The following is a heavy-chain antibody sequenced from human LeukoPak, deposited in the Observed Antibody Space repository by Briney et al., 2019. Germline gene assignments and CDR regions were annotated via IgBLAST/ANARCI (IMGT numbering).Heavy chain of an antibody. CDR1: GGSISSYY. J-gene: IGHJ6*02. D-gene: IGHD3-10*01. CDR2: IYTSGST. CDR3: AAGSGSPYYYYYGMDV. Sequence: PSETLSLTCTVSGGSISSYYWSWIRQPAGKGLEWIGRIYTSGSTNYNPSLKSRVTMSVDTSKNQFSLKLSSVTAADPAVYYCAAGSGSPYYYYYGMDVWAQGTTVTVPS. V-gene: IGHV4-4*07.